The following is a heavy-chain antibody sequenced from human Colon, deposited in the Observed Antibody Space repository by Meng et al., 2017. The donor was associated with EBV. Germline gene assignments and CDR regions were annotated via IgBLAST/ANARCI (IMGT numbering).Heavy chain of an antibody. CDR3: ARDRKHYGERGWFDP. Sequence: QGPLQQLVPVLCQPSQTLSLTCTVSGGSISSGDYYWSWIRQPPGKGLEWIGYIYYSGSTYSNASLKSRVTISIDRSKNQFSLKLSSVTAADTAVYYCARDRKHYGERGWFDPWGQGTLVTVSS. CDR1: GGSISSGDYY. CDR2: IYYSGST. J-gene: IGHJ5*02. D-gene: IGHD4-17*01. V-gene: IGHV4-30-4*01.